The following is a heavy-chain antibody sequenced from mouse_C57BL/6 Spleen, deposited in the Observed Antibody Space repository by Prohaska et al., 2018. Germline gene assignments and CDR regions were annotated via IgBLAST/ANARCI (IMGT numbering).Heavy chain of an antibody. V-gene: IGHV1-26*01. CDR2: INPNNGGT. D-gene: IGHD3-3*01. CDR3: ARRGAGSWFAY. CDR1: GYTFTDYY. J-gene: IGHJ3*01. Sequence: SVKISCKASGYTFTDYYMNWVKQSHGKSLEWIGDINPNNGGTSYNQKFKGKATLTVDKSSSTAYMELRSLTSEDSAVYCCARRGAGSWFAYWGQGTLVTVSA.